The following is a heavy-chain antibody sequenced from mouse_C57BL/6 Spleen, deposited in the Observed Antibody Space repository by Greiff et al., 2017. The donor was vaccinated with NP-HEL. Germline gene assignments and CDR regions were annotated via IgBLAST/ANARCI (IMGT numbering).Heavy chain of an antibody. CDR2: ISDGGSYT. V-gene: IGHV5-4*01. CDR1: GFTFSSYA. J-gene: IGHJ3*01. CDR3: ARDQDYGSTFAY. D-gene: IGHD1-1*01. Sequence: EVHLVESGGGLVKPGGSLKLSCAASGFTFSSYAMSWVRQTPEKRLEWVATISDGGSYTYYPDNVKGRFTISRDNAKNNLYLQMSHLKSEDTAMYYCARDQDYGSTFAYWGQGTLVTVSA.